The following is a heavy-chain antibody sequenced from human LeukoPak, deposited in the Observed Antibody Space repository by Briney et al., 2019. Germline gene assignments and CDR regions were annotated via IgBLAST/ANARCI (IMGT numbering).Heavy chain of an antibody. V-gene: IGHV5-51*01. CDR1: EYSFTSYW. D-gene: IGHD6-19*01. J-gene: IGHJ4*02. CDR3: ARHATYSSGWYQIDY. Sequence: GESLKISCKGSEYSFTSYWIVWVRQMPGKGLEWMGIIYPGDSDTRYSPSFQGQVTISADKSISTAYLQWSSLKASDSAMYYCARHATYSSGWYQIDYWGQGTLVTVSS. CDR2: IYPGDSDT.